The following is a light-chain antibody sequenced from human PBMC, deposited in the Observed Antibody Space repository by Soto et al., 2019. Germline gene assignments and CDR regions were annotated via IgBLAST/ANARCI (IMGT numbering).Light chain of an antibody. Sequence: ESVLTQAPATLSLSPGERATLSCRASQSVSSYLAWYQQKPGQAPRLLIYDASNRATGIPARFSGSGSGTDFTLTISSLEPEDFAVYYCQQRSNWPSITFGQRTRLEIK. CDR1: QSVSSY. CDR3: QQRSNWPSIT. J-gene: IGKJ5*01. CDR2: DAS. V-gene: IGKV3-11*01.